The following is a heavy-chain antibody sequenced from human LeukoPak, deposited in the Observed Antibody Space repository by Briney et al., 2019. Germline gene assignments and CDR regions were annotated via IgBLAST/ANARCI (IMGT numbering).Heavy chain of an antibody. CDR3: ASRGYDYAFGY. V-gene: IGHV4-59*01. J-gene: IGHJ4*02. CDR1: GFTFNTYG. D-gene: IGHD5-12*01. CDR2: IYYSGST. Sequence: GSLRLSCAASGFTFNTYGMSWIRQPPGKGLEWIGYIYYSGSTNYNPSLKSRVTISVDTSKNQFSLKLSSVIAADTAVYYCASRGYDYAFGYWGQGTLVTVSS.